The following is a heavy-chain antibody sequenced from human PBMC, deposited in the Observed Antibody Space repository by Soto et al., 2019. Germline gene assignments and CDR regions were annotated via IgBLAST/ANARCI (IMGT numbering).Heavy chain of an antibody. D-gene: IGHD3-3*01. CDR3: ARGSSGYYNYYYYYGMDV. Sequence: PSETLSLTCTVSGGSISSGGYYWSWIRQHPGKGLERIGYIYYSGSTYYNPSLKSRVTISVDTSKNQFSLKLSSVTAADTAVYYCARGSSGYYNYYYYYGMDVWGQGTTVTVSS. V-gene: IGHV4-31*03. CDR2: IYYSGST. CDR1: GGSISSGGYY. J-gene: IGHJ6*02.